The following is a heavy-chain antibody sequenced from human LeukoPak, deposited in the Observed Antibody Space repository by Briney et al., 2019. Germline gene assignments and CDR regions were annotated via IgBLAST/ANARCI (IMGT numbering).Heavy chain of an antibody. CDR1: GGSFSGYY. J-gene: IGHJ5*02. V-gene: IGHV4-34*01. Sequence: PSETLSLTCAVYGGSFSGYYWSWIRQPPGKGLEWTGEINHSGSTNYNPSLKSRVTISVDTSKNQFSLKLSSVTAADTAVYYCARGRGVPKRNHNTGRWFDPWGQGTLVTVSS. D-gene: IGHD1-14*01. CDR2: INHSGST. CDR3: ARGRGVPKRNHNTGRWFDP.